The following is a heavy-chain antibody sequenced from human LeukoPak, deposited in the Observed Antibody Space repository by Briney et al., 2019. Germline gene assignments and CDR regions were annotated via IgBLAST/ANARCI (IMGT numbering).Heavy chain of an antibody. Sequence: GGSLRLSCAASGFTVSSNSMSWVRQAPGKGLEWVSIIYSGGSTYNADSVKGRFTISRDNSKNTLDLQMYSLRAEDTAVYYCAREGTVRGQGTLVTVSS. D-gene: IGHD4-11*01. J-gene: IGHJ4*02. V-gene: IGHV3-66*01. CDR2: IYSGGST. CDR1: GFTVSSNS. CDR3: AREGTV.